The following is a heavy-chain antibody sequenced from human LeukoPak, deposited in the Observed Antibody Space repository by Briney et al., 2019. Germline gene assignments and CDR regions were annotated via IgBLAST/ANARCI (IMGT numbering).Heavy chain of an antibody. CDR1: GYTFTGYY. D-gene: IGHD6-19*01. Sequence: ASVKVSCKASGYTFTGYYMHWVRQAPGQGLEWMGWINPNSGGTKYAQNFQGWVTMTRDTSISTAYMELNRLKSDDTAVYYCAREDRSYSSGWNFDYWGQGTLVTVSS. J-gene: IGHJ4*02. CDR2: INPNSGGT. CDR3: AREDRSYSSGWNFDY. V-gene: IGHV1-2*04.